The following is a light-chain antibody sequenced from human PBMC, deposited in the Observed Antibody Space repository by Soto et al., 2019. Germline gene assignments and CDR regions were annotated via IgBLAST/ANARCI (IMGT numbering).Light chain of an antibody. CDR3: CSYAGSSTV. CDR1: SSDVGSYNL. J-gene: IGLJ1*01. CDR2: EGS. Sequence: QSALTQPASVSGSPGQSITISCTGTSSDVGSYNLVSWYQQHPGKAPKLMIYEGSKRPSGVSNRFSGSKSGNTASLTISGLQAEDEADYCCCSYAGSSTVFGTGTKLTVL. V-gene: IGLV2-23*03.